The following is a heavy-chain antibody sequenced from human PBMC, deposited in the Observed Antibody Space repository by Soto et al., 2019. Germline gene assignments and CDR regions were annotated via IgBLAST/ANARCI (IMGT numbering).Heavy chain of an antibody. CDR3: TRGDGDYHDGNGYLGRH. V-gene: IGHV3-74*01. CDR2: IKNDGSGA. D-gene: IGHD3-22*01. CDR1: GFTFSSYG. J-gene: IGHJ4*02. Sequence: GGSLRLSCAASGFTFSSYGMHWVRQAPGKGLEWVSRIKNDGSGAYYADSVKGRFTISRDNAKNTLYLQMNSLRVEDTAVYYCTRGDGDYHDGNGYLGRHWGQGTLVTVSS.